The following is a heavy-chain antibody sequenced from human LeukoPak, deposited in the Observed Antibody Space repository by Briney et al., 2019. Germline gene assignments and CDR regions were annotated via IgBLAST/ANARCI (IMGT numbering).Heavy chain of an antibody. CDR3: ARGPWAIRRSGEYFQH. J-gene: IGHJ1*01. Sequence: SETLSLTCAVYGGSFSGYYWSWIRQPPGKGLEWIGEINHSGSTNYNPSLKSRVTISVDTSKNQFSLKLSSVTAADTAVYYCARGPWAIRRSGEYFQHWGQGTLVTVSS. D-gene: IGHD2-2*02. V-gene: IGHV4-34*01. CDR2: INHSGST. CDR1: GGSFSGYY.